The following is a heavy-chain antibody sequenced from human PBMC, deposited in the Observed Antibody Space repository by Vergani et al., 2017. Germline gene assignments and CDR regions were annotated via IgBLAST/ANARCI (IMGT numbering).Heavy chain of an antibody. CDR3: AMSTSRLQAARY. D-gene: IGHD5/OR15-5a*01. V-gene: IGHV3-21*01. CDR2: ISSSSNYI. Sequence: EVQLVESGGGLVKPGGSLRLSCAASGFTFSSYNMNWVRQAPGKGLEWVSSISSSSNYIYYADSVKGRFTISRDNAKNSLYLQMNSLRAEDTAVYYCAMSTSRLQAARYWGQGTLVTVSS. CDR1: GFTFSSYN. J-gene: IGHJ4*02.